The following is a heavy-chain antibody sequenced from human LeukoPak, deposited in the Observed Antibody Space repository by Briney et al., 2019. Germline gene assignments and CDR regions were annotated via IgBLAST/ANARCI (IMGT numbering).Heavy chain of an antibody. CDR1: GYTFTHQW. CDR2: IYPRDSDT. D-gene: IGHD3-10*01. CDR3: ARHSDVIGAI. J-gene: IGHJ4*02. V-gene: IGHV5-51*01. Sequence: GESLKISCKASGYTFTHQWIGWVRQMSGSGLEWMGIIYPRDSDTIYSPSFQGHVTIAADTSINTAYLEWSSLEASDTAIYYCARHSDVIGAIWGQGTLVTVSS.